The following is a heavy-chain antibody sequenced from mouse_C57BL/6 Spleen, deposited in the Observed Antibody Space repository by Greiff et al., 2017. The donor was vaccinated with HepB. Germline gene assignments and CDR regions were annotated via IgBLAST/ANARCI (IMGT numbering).Heavy chain of an antibody. CDR3: AREGDYYGSQFAY. CDR2: IDPSDSET. J-gene: IGHJ3*01. CDR1: GYTFTSYW. V-gene: IGHV1-52*01. D-gene: IGHD1-1*01. Sequence: VQLQQPGAELVRPGSSVKLSCKASGYTFTSYWMHWVKQRPIQGLEWIGNIDPSDSETHYNQKFKDKATLTVDKSSSTAYMQLSSLTSEDSAVYYCAREGDYYGSQFAYWGQGTLVTVSA.